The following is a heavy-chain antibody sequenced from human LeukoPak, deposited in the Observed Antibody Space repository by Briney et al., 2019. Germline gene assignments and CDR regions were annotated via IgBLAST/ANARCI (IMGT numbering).Heavy chain of an antibody. J-gene: IGHJ4*02. Sequence: GGSLRLSCAASGFTFSSYGMSWVRQAPGKGLEWVSAISGSGGSTYYADSVKGRFTISRDNAKNSLYLQMNSLRAEDTAVYYCARDSTPLLWFGELGGYYFDYWGQGTLVTVSS. CDR1: GFTFSSYG. CDR3: ARDSTPLLWFGELGGYYFDY. CDR2: ISGSGGST. D-gene: IGHD3-10*01. V-gene: IGHV3-23*01.